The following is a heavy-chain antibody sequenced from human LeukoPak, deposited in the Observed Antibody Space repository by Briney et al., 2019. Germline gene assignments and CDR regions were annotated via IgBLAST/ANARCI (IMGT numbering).Heavy chain of an antibody. CDR2: ISYDGSNK. D-gene: IGHD3-10*01. Sequence: PGRSLRLACAPSAFTLSIYSLHCVRQAPGKVLEWVAVISYDGSNKYYADSVKGRFTISRDNSKTTLYLQMNSLRAEDTAVYYCARDPSGSLTYWGQGTLVTVSS. CDR1: AFTLSIYS. V-gene: IGHV3-30*04. CDR3: ARDPSGSLTY. J-gene: IGHJ4*02.